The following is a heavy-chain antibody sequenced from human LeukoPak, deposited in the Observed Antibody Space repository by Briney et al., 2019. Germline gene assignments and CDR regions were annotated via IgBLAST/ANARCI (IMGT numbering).Heavy chain of an antibody. V-gene: IGHV4-59*01. Sequence: SETLSLTCAVYGGSFSGYYWSWIRQPPGKGLEWIGYIYYSGSTNYNPSLKSRVTISVDTSKNQFSLKLSSVTAADTAVYYCARAVYDFWSGYFDYWGQGTLVTVSS. CDR3: ARAVYDFWSGYFDY. CDR1: GGSFSGYY. D-gene: IGHD3-3*01. J-gene: IGHJ4*02. CDR2: IYYSGST.